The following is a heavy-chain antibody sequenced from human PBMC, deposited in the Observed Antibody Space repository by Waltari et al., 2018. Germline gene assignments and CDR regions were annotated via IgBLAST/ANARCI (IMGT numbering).Heavy chain of an antibody. CDR1: GFSFDENP. CDR3: AKDSVVAAWFEA. J-gene: IGHJ4*02. D-gene: IGHD2-15*01. V-gene: IGHV3-23*04. Sequence: EFHLVESGGDLVEPGGSLRLSGSGSGFSFDENPMTWVRQPPGQGLEWVAAISSKGGSLFYSESVKGRFTVSRDNSKKIVYLQMSSLRVDDTATYYCAKDSVVAAWFEAWGQGTSVTVSA. CDR2: ISSKGGSL.